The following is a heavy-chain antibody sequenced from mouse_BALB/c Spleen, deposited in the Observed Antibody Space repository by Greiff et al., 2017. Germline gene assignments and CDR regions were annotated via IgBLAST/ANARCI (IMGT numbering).Heavy chain of an antibody. CDR1: GFTFTDYY. CDR3: ARLHYYGSSYGAMDY. J-gene: IGHJ4*01. D-gene: IGHD1-1*01. V-gene: IGHV7-3*02. Sequence: EVQGVESGGGLVQPGGSLRLSCATSGFTFTDYYMSWVRQPPGKALEWLGFIRNKANGYTTEYSASVKGRFTISRDNSQSILYLQMNTLRAEDSATYYCARLHYYGSSYGAMDYWGQGTSVTVSS. CDR2: IRNKANGYTT.